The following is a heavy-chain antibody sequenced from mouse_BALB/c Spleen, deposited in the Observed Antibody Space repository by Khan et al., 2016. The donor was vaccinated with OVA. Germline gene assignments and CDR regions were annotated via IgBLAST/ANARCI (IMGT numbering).Heavy chain of an antibody. V-gene: IGHV1-69*01. CDR2: IYPSDSYT. D-gene: IGHD1-1*02. CDR1: GYTFTNYW. Sequence: QVQLQQSGAELVMPGTSVKLSCKASGYTFTNYWINWVKQRPGQGLEWIGNIYPSDSYTNYNQNFKYKATLTVDKSSSTAYMQLSSPTSEDSAVYYCAREVGTMAYWGHGTLVTVSA. CDR3: AREVGTMAY. J-gene: IGHJ3*01.